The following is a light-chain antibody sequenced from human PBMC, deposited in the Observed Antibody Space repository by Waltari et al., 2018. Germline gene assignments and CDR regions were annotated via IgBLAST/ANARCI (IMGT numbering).Light chain of an antibody. CDR1: QSVSSY. CDR2: DAS. Sequence: EIVLTQSPATLSLSPGERATLSCRASQSVSSYLAWYQQNTGQAPRLLIYDASNRATGIPARFSGSGSGTDFTLTISSLEPEDFAVYYCQQRSNWPRTFGQGTKVEIK. CDR3: QQRSNWPRT. V-gene: IGKV3-11*01. J-gene: IGKJ1*01.